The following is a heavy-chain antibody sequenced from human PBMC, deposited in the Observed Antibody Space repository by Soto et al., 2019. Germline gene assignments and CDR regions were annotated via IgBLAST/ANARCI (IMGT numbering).Heavy chain of an antibody. D-gene: IGHD6-13*01. V-gene: IGHV3-30*18. CDR1: GFTFSSYG. J-gene: IGHJ3*02. CDR2: ISYDGSKK. CDR3: AKGSSWSTGSAFDI. Sequence: GGSLRLSWAAPGFTFSSYGMHWVRQAPGKGLEWGAVISYDGSKKYYADSVKGRFTISRDNSKNTLYLQMNSLRAEDTAVYYCAKGSSWSTGSAFDIWGQGTMVTVSS.